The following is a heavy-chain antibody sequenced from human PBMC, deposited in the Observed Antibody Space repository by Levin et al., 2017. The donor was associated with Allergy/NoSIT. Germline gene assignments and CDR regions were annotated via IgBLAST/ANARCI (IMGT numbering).Heavy chain of an antibody. CDR2: MNPNSGDT. CDR1: GYTFTSYD. V-gene: IGHV1-8*01. CDR3: ARLVATIKGDYDSYGMDV. J-gene: IGHJ6*02. D-gene: IGHD5-12*01. Sequence: ASVKVSCKASGYTFTSYDINWVRQATGQGLEWMGWMNPNSGDTGSAQRFQGRVTMTRNTSISTAYMELSSLRSEDTAVYYCARLVATIKGDYDSYGMDVWGQGTTVTVSS.